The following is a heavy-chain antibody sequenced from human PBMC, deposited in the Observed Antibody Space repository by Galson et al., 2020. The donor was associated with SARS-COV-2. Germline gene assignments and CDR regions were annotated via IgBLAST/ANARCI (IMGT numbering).Heavy chain of an antibody. V-gene: IGHV1-2*02. CDR3: ASPYDGAFDAFDI. CDR1: GYTFTGYY. Sequence: ASVKVSCKASGYTFTGYYMHWVRQAPGQGLEWMGWINPNSGGTNYAQKFQGRVTMTRDTSISTAYMELSRLRSDDTALYYCASPYDGAFDAFDIWGQGTMVTVSS. CDR2: INPNSGGT. J-gene: IGHJ3*02. D-gene: IGHD1-26*01.